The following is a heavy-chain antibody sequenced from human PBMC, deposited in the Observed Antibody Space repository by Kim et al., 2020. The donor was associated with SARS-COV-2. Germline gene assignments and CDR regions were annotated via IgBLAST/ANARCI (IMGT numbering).Heavy chain of an antibody. D-gene: IGHD1-26*01. V-gene: IGHV3-21*01. CDR3: ASGGASFDY. CDR2: SYI. Sequence: SYIYSADYVEGRFTIPRDNARNSLYLQMNSLSSEDPAVYYCASGGASFDYWGQGTLVTVSS. J-gene: IGHJ4*02.